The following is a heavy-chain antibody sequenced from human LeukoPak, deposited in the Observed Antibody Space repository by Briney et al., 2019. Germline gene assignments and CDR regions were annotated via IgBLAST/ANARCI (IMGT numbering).Heavy chain of an antibody. J-gene: IGHJ4*02. CDR3: VRDRRYCSGGTCYALWDY. CDR2: IKEDGGEK. D-gene: IGHD2-15*01. V-gene: IGHV3-7*01. CDR1: GFTFSSYS. Sequence: PGGSLRLSCAASGFTFSSYSMNWVRQAPGKGLEWVAHIKEDGGEKHYVDPVKGRFTISRDNAKNSLYLQMNSLRAEDTAMYYCVRDRRYCSGGTCYALWDYWGQGTLVTVSS.